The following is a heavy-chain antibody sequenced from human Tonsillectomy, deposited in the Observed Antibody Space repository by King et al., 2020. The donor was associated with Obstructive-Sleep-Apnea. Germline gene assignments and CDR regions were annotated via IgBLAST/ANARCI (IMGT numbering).Heavy chain of an antibody. J-gene: IGHJ4*02. V-gene: IGHV3-21*01. Sequence: VQLVESGGGLVKPGGSLRLSCAASGFTFSSYTMNWVRQAPGKGLEWVSSISSSSSYIYYADSVKGRFTISRDNAKNSLYLQMNSLRAEDTAVYYCARDARLFCSGGSCYSDDYWGQGTLVTVSS. D-gene: IGHD2-15*01. CDR1: GFTFSSYT. CDR3: ARDARLFCSGGSCYSDDY. CDR2: ISSSSSYI.